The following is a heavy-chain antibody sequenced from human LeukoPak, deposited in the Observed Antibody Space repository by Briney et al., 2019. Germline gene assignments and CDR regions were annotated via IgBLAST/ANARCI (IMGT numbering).Heavy chain of an antibody. CDR3: ARDGTICSSTSCYHDMEDYGMDV. V-gene: IGHV3-48*02. J-gene: IGHJ6*02. CDR2: ISSSSSTI. D-gene: IGHD2-2*01. CDR1: GFTFSSYD. Sequence: AGGSLRLSCAASGFTFSSYDMNWVRQAPGKGLEWVSYISSSSSTIYYADSVKGRFTISRDNAKNSLYLQMNSLRDEDTAVYYCARDGTICSSTSCYHDMEDYGMDVWGQGTTVTVSS.